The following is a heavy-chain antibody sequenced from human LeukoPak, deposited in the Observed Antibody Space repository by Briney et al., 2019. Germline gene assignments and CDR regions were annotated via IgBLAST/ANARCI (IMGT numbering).Heavy chain of an antibody. Sequence: ASVKVSCKASGYTFTSYGISWVRQAPGQGLEWIGWISAYNGNTNYAQKLQGRVTMTTDTSTSTAYMELRSLRSDDTAVYYCARDKYCSSTSCYSGFYYYYYMDVWGKGTTVTVSS. CDR2: ISAYNGNT. V-gene: IGHV1-18*01. J-gene: IGHJ6*03. CDR3: ARDKYCSSTSCYSGFYYYYYMDV. D-gene: IGHD2-2*02. CDR1: GYTFTSYG.